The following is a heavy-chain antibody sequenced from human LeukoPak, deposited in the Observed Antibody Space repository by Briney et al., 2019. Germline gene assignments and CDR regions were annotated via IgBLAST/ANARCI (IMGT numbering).Heavy chain of an antibody. D-gene: IGHD3-3*01. CDR1: GYTFTGSY. CDR2: ISAYNGNT. CDR3: GRDVRVFGVVIWRFDY. Sequence: ASVKVCCKASGYTFTGSYMHWVRQAPGQGLEWMGWISAYNGNTNYAQKLQGRVTMTTDTSTSTAYLELRRLRSDATAVYYCGRDVRVFGVVIWRFDYWGQGTLVTVSS. J-gene: IGHJ4*02. V-gene: IGHV1-18*04.